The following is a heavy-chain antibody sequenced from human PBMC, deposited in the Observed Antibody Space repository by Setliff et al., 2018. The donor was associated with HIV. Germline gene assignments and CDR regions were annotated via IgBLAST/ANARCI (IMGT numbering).Heavy chain of an antibody. CDR2: VIPVLGPP. CDR3: ARDPTGGAARFDY. D-gene: IGHD6-6*01. V-gene: IGHV1-69*13. J-gene: IGHJ4*02. CDR1: GGTFSIFS. Sequence: SVKVSCKTSGGTFSIFSITWVRQAPGQGLEWMGGVIPVLGPPNYAEKFQRRLTITADEPTNTAYMELIGLKSEDTAVYYCARDPTGGAARFDYWGQGTLVTVSS.